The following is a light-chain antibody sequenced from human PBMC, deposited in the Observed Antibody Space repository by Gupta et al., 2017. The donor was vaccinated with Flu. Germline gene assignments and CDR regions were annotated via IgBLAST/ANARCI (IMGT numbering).Light chain of an antibody. J-gene: IGKJ4*01. V-gene: IGKV3-20*01. CDR1: QSVSANY. Sequence: EIVLTQSPGTLSLSPGDRATLSCRASQSVSANYLAWYQQKPGQAPRLLIYGASSRATGIPDSFSGSGSGTDFTRTISRLDPEDFAVYYCQQCGSSPLTFGGGTKVEIK. CDR3: QQCGSSPLT. CDR2: GAS.